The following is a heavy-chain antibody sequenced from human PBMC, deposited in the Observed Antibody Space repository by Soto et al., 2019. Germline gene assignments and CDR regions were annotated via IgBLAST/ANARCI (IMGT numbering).Heavy chain of an antibody. D-gene: IGHD1-26*01. CDR1: GYTFTSYY. Sequence: ASVKVSCKASGYTFTSYYMHWVRQAPGQGLEWMGIINPSGGSTSYAQKFQGRVSMTRNTSISTAYMELSSLRSEDTAVYYCARERSGSSDYWGQGTLLTVSS. CDR2: INPSGGST. CDR3: ARERSGSSDY. V-gene: IGHV1-46*01. J-gene: IGHJ4*02.